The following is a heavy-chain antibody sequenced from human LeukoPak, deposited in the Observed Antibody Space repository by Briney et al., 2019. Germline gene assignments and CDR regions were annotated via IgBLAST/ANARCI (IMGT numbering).Heavy chain of an antibody. Sequence: TLSLTCTVSGGSISSGDSSWSWVRQHPEKGLEWIGYNYSSGTTNYNPSLKSRITISIDTSKNQFSLNLSSVTAADTAVYFCARGSHTVSGYWSRGAIGPIDSWGQGTLVTVSS. CDR3: ARGSHTVSGYWSRGAIGPIDS. J-gene: IGHJ4*02. CDR1: GGSISSGDSS. V-gene: IGHV4-31*03. D-gene: IGHD3-22*01. CDR2: NYSSGTT.